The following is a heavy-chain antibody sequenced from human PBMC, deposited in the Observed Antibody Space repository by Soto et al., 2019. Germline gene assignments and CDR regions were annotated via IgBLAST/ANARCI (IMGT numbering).Heavy chain of an antibody. J-gene: IGHJ4*02. V-gene: IGHV4-34*01. CDR3: ARGRHSCTNGVCSEIDY. CDR2: INHSGST. Sequence: QVPLQQWGAGLLKPSETLSLTCAVYGGSFSGYYWSWIRQPPGKGLEWIGEINHSGSTNYNPSLKSRVTISVDTSKNQFSLKLSSVTAADTAVYYCARGRHSCTNGVCSEIDYWGQGTLVTVSS. D-gene: IGHD2-8*01. CDR1: GGSFSGYY.